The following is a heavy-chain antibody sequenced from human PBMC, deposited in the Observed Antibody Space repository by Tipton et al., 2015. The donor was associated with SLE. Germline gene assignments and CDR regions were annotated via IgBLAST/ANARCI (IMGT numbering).Heavy chain of an antibody. Sequence: TLSLTCTVSGGSISSSSYYWGWIRQPPGKGLEWIGSISYSGSTYYNPSLKSRVTISVDTSKNQFSLKLSSVTAADTAVYYCARDPGSYAFDIWGQGTMVTVSS. J-gene: IGHJ3*02. CDR3: ARDPGSYAFDI. CDR1: GGSISSSSYY. D-gene: IGHD3-10*01. V-gene: IGHV4-39*07. CDR2: ISYSGST.